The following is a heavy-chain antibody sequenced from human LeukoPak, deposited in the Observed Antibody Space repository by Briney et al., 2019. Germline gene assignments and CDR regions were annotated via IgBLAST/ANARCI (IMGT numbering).Heavy chain of an antibody. V-gene: IGHV4-4*07. Sequence: SETLSLTCTVSGGSISSYHWSWIRQPAGKGLEWIGRIHTSGSTNYNPSLKSRVTMSVDTSKNQFSLKLISVNAADTAVYYCARDQYYYDSSGYYSFDYWGQGTLVTVSS. CDR3: ARDQYYYDSSGYYSFDY. J-gene: IGHJ4*02. CDR1: GGSISSYH. CDR2: IHTSGST. D-gene: IGHD3-22*01.